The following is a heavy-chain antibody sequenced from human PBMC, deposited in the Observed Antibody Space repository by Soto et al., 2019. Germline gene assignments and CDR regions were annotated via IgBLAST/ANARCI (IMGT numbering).Heavy chain of an antibody. J-gene: IGHJ4*02. Sequence: GGALRLSCASSGFTFSSYDMHWVRQAPGKGLEWVSAIAISGDTFYSGSVEGRFTISRENAKDSLYLQMNSLRAEDTAVYYCARERDSYSSAWQEFDCSGQGTLVTVSS. D-gene: IGHD6-19*01. CDR1: GFTFSSYD. CDR2: IAISGDT. CDR3: ARERDSYSSAWQEFDC. V-gene: IGHV3-13*01.